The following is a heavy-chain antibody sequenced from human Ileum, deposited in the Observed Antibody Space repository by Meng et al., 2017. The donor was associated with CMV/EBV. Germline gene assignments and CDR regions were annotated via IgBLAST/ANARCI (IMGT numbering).Heavy chain of an antibody. Sequence: QVQLQGSGPGLVKPSQTLSLTCTVSGDSISSGDYYWSWIRQPAGKGLEWIGRIYTSGSTNYNPSLKSRVTMSVDTSKNQFSLKLSSVTAADTAVYYCARDRVDWNYAGQIDYWGQGTLVTVSS. CDR3: ARDRVDWNYAGQIDY. D-gene: IGHD1-7*01. CDR1: GDSISSGDYY. CDR2: IYTSGST. V-gene: IGHV4-61*02. J-gene: IGHJ4*02.